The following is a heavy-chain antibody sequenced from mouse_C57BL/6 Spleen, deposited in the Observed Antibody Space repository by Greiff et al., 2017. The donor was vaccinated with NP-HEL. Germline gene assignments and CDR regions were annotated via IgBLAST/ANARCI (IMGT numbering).Heavy chain of an antibody. Sequence: VQLQEPGTELVKPGASVKLSCKASGYTFTSYWMHWVKQRPGQGLEWIGNINPSNGGTNYNEKFKSKATLTVDKSSSTAYMQLSSLTYEDSAVYYCATYYSNFYAMDYWGQGTSVTVSS. D-gene: IGHD2-5*01. CDR1: GYTFTSYW. CDR2: INPSNGGT. V-gene: IGHV1-53*01. CDR3: ATYYSNFYAMDY. J-gene: IGHJ4*01.